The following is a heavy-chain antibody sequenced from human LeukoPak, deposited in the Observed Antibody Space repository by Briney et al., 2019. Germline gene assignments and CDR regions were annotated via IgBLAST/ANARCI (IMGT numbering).Heavy chain of an antibody. D-gene: IGHD5-12*01. J-gene: IGHJ3*02. V-gene: IGHV6-1*01. CDR1: GDSVSSSSAT. CDR3: ARDTGATISTFDI. Sequence: SQTLSLTRAISGDSVSSSSATWNSLRQSPSRGLEWLGRTYYRSKWFYDYAVSVKSRITVNPDTSKNQFSLQLNSVTPEDTAVYCGARDTGATISTFDIWGQGTMVTVSS. CDR2: TYYRSKWFY.